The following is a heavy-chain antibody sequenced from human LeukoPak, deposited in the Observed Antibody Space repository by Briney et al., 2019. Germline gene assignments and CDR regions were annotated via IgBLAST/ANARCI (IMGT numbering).Heavy chain of an antibody. CDR3: APTPGRIGR. CDR1: GFTFDDYA. Sequence: GGSLRLSCAASGFTFDDYAMHWVRQAPGEGLEWVSLISGDGGSTYYADSVKGRFTISRDNSKNSLYLQMNNLRTEDTALYYCAPTPGRIGRWGQGTLVTVSS. CDR2: ISGDGGST. V-gene: IGHV3-43*02. D-gene: IGHD3-10*01. J-gene: IGHJ4*02.